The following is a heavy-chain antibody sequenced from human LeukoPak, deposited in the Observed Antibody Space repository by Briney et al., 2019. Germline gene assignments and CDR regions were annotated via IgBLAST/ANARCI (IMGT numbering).Heavy chain of an antibody. CDR1: GYTFTGYY. V-gene: IGHV1-2*06. CDR3: ARVGERYFDWLWWFDP. Sequence: ASVKVSCKASGYTFTGYYIHWVRQAPGQGLEWMGRINPNSGGTNYAQKFQGRVSMTRDMSISTAYMELSRLRSDDTAAYYCARVGERYFDWLWWFDPWGQGTLVTVSS. CDR2: INPNSGGT. D-gene: IGHD3-9*01. J-gene: IGHJ5*02.